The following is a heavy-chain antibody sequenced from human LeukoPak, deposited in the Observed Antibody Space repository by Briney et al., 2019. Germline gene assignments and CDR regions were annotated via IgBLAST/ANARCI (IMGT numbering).Heavy chain of an antibody. CDR2: IYYSGST. J-gene: IGHJ4*02. CDR1: GGSISSSSYY. D-gene: IGHD3-22*01. Sequence: SETLSLTCTVSGGSISSSSYYWGWIRQPPGKGLKWIGSIYYSGSTYYNPSLKSRVTISVDTSKNQFSLKLSSVTAADTAVYYCASRAVITMIEDYWGQGTLVTVSS. CDR3: ASRAVITMIEDY. V-gene: IGHV4-39*01.